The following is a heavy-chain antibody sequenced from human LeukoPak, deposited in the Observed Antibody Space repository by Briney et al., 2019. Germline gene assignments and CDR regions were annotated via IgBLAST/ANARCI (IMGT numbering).Heavy chain of an antibody. CDR2: ISSSGSAI. J-gene: IGHJ4*03. Sequence: GGSLRLSCAASGFPLRSYSINWVRQAPGKGLEWVSYISSSGSAIYYVDSVKGRFTVSRDNAKNSLFLQMNSPRAEDTAVYYCVRVKGSYFDYWGQGALVTVSS. CDR1: GFPLRSYS. CDR3: VRVKGSYFDY. V-gene: IGHV3-48*01.